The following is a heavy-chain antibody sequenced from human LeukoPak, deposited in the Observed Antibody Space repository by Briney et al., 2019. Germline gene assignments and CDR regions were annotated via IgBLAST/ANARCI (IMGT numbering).Heavy chain of an antibody. CDR3: VRGPESSFYDDY. D-gene: IGHD5/OR15-5a*01. CDR1: GFTVSHNY. Sequence: GGSLRLSCAASGFTVSHNYTSWVRQAPGKGLEWVSVLYSGGSTYYADSVKGRFTISRDNSKNMVYLQMNSLRAEDTAVYYCVRGPESSFYDDYWGQGTLVTVSS. V-gene: IGHV3-66*01. J-gene: IGHJ4*02. CDR2: LYSGGST.